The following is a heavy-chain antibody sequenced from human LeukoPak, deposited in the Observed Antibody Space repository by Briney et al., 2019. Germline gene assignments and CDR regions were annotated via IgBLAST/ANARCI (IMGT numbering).Heavy chain of an antibody. CDR3: ARGSSGYDHYYYYYMDV. Sequence: GASVKVSCKASGYTFTSYYMHWVRQAPGQGLEWMGIINPSGGSTSYAQKFQGRVTITRDMSTSTVYMELSSLRSEHTAVYYCARGSSGYDHYYYYYMDVWGKGTTVTVSS. CDR2: INPSGGST. V-gene: IGHV1-46*01. CDR1: GYTFTSYY. D-gene: IGHD5-12*01. J-gene: IGHJ6*03.